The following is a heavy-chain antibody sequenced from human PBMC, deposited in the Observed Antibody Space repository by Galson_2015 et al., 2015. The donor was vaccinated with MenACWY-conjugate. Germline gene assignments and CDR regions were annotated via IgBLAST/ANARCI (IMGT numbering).Heavy chain of an antibody. J-gene: IGHJ4*02. CDR1: GFTLGTYW. CDR3: AKGVWGTFDY. CDR2: IGNSGGST. D-gene: IGHD3-16*01. Sequence: CAASGFTLGTYWMSWVRQVPGKGLEWVSVIGNSGGSTSYADSVKGRFTISRDNSKNTLYLQMNSLRAEDTAVYYCAKGVWGTFDYWGQGTLVTVFS. V-gene: IGHV3-23*01.